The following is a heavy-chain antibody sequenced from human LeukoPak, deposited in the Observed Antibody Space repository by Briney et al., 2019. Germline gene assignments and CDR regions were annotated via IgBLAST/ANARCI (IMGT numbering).Heavy chain of an antibody. Sequence: ASVKVSCKASGYTXTDYYMHWVRQAPGQGLEWMGWINPNSGGTNYAQKFQGRVTMTRDTSISTAYMELSRSRSDDTAVYYCARASYYYGSSGYPGYYFDYWGQGTLVTVSS. CDR3: ARASYYYGSSGYPGYYFDY. CDR1: GYTXTDYY. V-gene: IGHV1-2*02. J-gene: IGHJ4*02. CDR2: INPNSGGT. D-gene: IGHD3-22*01.